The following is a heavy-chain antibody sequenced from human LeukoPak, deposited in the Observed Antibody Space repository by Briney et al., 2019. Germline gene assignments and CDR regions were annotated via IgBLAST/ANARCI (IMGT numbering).Heavy chain of an antibody. CDR3: AKPLSTVTTFDY. V-gene: IGHV3-23*01. CDR2: ISGSGGST. J-gene: IGHJ4*02. D-gene: IGHD4-17*01. Sequence: PGGSLRLSCAASGFTFSAYAMSWVRQAPGKGLEWVSSISGSGGSTYYADSVKGRFTISRDNSKNTLSLQMNSLRAEDTALYYCAKPLSTVTTFDYWGQGTLATVSS. CDR1: GFTFSAYA.